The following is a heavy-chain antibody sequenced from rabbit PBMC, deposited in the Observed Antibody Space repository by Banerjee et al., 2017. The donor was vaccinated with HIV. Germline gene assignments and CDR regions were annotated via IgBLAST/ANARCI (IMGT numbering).Heavy chain of an antibody. CDR2: IYAGSGST. V-gene: IGHV1S45*01. CDR3: ARDAGTSFSTYGMDL. Sequence: QEQLVESGGDLVQPEGSLTLTCKASGFDFSSYWMSWVRQAPGKGLEWIGCIYAGSGSTYYANWAKGRFTISKTSSTTVTLQMTSLTAADTATYFCARDAGTSFSTYGMDLWGPGTLVTVS. J-gene: IGHJ6*01. CDR1: GFDFSSYW. D-gene: IGHD8-1*01.